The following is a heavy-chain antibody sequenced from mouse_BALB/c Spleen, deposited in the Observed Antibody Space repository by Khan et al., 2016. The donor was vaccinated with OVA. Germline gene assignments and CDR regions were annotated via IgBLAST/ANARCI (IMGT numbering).Heavy chain of an antibody. J-gene: IGHJ4*01. CDR1: GYTFTSYG. V-gene: IGHV9-3-1*01. CDR2: INTYTGEP. CDR3: ERPPDFSYTLDY. Sequence: QIQLVQSGPELKKPGETVKISYKASGYTFTSYGMNWVKQSPGKALRWMGWINTYTGEPTYTDDFKGRFAFSLETSASTAYLQINNLKNEDTATYSCERPPDFSYTLDYWGQGTSVTVSS.